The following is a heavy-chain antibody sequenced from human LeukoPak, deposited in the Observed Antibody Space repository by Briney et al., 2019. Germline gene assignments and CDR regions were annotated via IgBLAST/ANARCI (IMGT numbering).Heavy chain of an antibody. D-gene: IGHD5-18*01. CDR2: ITSSSYI. J-gene: IGHJ4*02. Sequence: GGSLRLSCAASGFTFSSYSMNWVRQAPGKGLEWISSITSSSYIYYADSVKGRFTISRDNAKNTLYLQMNDLRVDDTAVYYCARGGYHAYYLDYWGQGSLVTVSS. V-gene: IGHV3-21*01. CDR1: GFTFSSYS. CDR3: ARGGYHAYYLDY.